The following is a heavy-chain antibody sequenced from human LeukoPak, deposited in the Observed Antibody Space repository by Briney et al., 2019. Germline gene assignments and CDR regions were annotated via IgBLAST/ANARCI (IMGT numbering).Heavy chain of an antibody. J-gene: IGHJ2*01. V-gene: IGHV4-59*01. CDR1: GGSISTDY. CDR2: IDYSGST. Sequence: SETLSLTCTVSGGSISTDYWSWIRQPPGKGLEWIGYIDYSGSTKYNPSLKSRVTMSVDTSKNQFSLKLSSVTAADTAMYYCARDKSGDWYLALWGRGTLVTVSS. CDR3: ARDKSGDWYLAL. D-gene: IGHD4-17*01.